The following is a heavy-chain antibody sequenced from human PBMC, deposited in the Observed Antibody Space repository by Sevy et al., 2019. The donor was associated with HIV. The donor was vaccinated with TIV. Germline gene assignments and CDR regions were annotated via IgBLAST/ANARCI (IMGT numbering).Heavy chain of an antibody. CDR2: ISAYNGNT. J-gene: IGHJ6*02. V-gene: IGHV1-18*01. Sequence: ASVKVSCKASGYTFTSYGISWVRQAPGQGLEWMGWISAYNGNTNYAQKLQGRVTMTTDTSTSTAYMELRSLRSDDTAVYYVARVMLLAPMYYYDSSGYMGGMDVWGQGTTVTVSS. D-gene: IGHD3-22*01. CDR3: ARVMLLAPMYYYDSSGYMGGMDV. CDR1: GYTFTSYG.